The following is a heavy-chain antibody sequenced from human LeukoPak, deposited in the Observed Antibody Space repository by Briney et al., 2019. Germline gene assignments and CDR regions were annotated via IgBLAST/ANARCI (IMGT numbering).Heavy chain of an antibody. CDR1: GFTFNSYG. D-gene: IGHD6-6*01. CDR3: AKWKYSSSGLDDY. J-gene: IGHJ4*02. CDR2: ISGSGGST. Sequence: GGSLRLSCAASGFTFNSYGMSWVRQAPGKGLEWVSGISGSGGSTYYADSVKGRFTISRDNSKNTLYVQMNSLGAEDTAVYYCAKWKYSSSGLDDYWGQGTLVTVSS. V-gene: IGHV3-23*01.